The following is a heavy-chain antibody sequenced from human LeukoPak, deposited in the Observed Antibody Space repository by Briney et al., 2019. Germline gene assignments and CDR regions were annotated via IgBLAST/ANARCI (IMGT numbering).Heavy chain of an antibody. CDR3: ARVDGSCSGGSCPSGNWFDP. V-gene: IGHV4-61*02. Sequence: SQTLSLTCTVSGGSISSGNSYWGWVRQPAGRGLEWVGRFHTSGSSNYDPSRKSRVSISVDTSKNQFSLMLSSVTAADTAVYYCARVDGSCSGGSCPSGNWFDPWGQGTLVTVSS. J-gene: IGHJ5*02. CDR1: GGSISSGNSY. D-gene: IGHD2-15*01. CDR2: FHTSGSS.